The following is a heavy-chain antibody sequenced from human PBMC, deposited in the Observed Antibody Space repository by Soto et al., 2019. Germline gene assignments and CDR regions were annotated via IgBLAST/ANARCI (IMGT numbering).Heavy chain of an antibody. J-gene: IGHJ6*02. Sequence: SQTLSLTCAISGDSVSSNSAAWNWIRQSPSRGLEWLGRTYYRSKWYNDYAVSVKSRITINPDTSKNQFSLQLNSVTPEDTAVYYCARDSSSWDYYYYYRMDVWGPGTKATVYS. CDR2: TYYRSKWYN. CDR1: GDSVSSNSAA. CDR3: ARDSSSWDYYYYYRMDV. D-gene: IGHD6-13*01. V-gene: IGHV6-1*01.